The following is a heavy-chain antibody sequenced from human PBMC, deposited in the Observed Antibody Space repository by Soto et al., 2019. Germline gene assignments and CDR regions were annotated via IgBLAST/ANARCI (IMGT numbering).Heavy chain of an antibody. CDR3: ARDVPEPGIAVAVNY. V-gene: IGHV1-18*01. Sequence: ASVKVSCKASGYTFTSYGISWVRQAPGQGLEWMGWISAYNGNTNYAQKLQGRVTMTTDTSTSTAYMELRSLRPDDTAVYYCARDVPEPGIAVAVNYWGQGTLVTVSS. D-gene: IGHD6-19*01. CDR1: GYTFTSYG. J-gene: IGHJ4*02. CDR2: ISAYNGNT.